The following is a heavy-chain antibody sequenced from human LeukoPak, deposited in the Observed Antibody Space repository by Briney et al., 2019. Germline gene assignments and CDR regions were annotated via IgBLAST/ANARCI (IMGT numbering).Heavy chain of an antibody. CDR3: VRDRIAAAGYFDH. J-gene: IGHJ4*02. V-gene: IGHV3-7*01. D-gene: IGHD6-13*01. Sequence: GGSLRLSCAASGFTFNSFWMSWVRQAPGKGLEWVANIKQDGSEKYYVDSVKGRFTISRDNAKNSLFLQMNSLRAEDTAMYYCVRDRIAAAGYFDHWGQGTLVTVSS. CDR1: GFTFNSFW. CDR2: IKQDGSEK.